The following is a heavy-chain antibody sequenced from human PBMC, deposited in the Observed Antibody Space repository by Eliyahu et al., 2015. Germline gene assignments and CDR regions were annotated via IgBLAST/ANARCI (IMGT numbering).Heavy chain of an antibody. CDR1: GFTFSXYX. Sequence: EVQLVESGGGLVQPGGSLRLSCAASGFTFSXYXXSWVRXTPGKGLEWVSAISGSGGSTYYADSVKGRFTISRDNSKNTLYLQMNSLRAEDTAVYYCAKDGVVVVAAGPKSPSHDAFDIWGQGTMVTVSS. CDR2: ISGSGGST. D-gene: IGHD2-15*01. J-gene: IGHJ3*02. V-gene: IGHV3-23*04. CDR3: AKDGVVVVAAGPKSPSHDAFDI.